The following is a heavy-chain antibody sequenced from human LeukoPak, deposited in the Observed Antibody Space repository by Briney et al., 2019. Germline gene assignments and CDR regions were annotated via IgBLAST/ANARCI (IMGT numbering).Heavy chain of an antibody. CDR3: ARDQYYDSSGSDAFDI. CDR2: IHYSGST. Sequence: PSETLSLTCTVSGGSISSGGYYWSWIRQPPGKGLEWIGYIHYSGSTNYNPSLKSRVTISVDTSKNQFSLKLSSVTAADTAVYYCARDQYYDSSGSDAFDIWGQGTMVTVSS. CDR1: GGSISSGGYY. D-gene: IGHD3-22*01. J-gene: IGHJ3*02. V-gene: IGHV4-61*08.